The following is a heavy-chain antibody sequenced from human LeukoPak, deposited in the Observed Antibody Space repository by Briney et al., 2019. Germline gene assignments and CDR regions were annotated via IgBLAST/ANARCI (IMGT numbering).Heavy chain of an antibody. CDR3: ARETGSCIECGCNWFDP. CDR1: GYTFSDYY. J-gene: IGHJ5*02. V-gene: IGHV1-2*02. Sequence: GASVKVSCKASGYTFSDYYMYWVRQAPGQGLEWLGWINPNSGGTKFAQKFQGRVTMTRDTSISTAYMELSRLRSDDTAVYYCARETGSCIECGCNWFDPWGQGTLVTVSS. D-gene: IGHD2-2*01. CDR2: INPNSGGT.